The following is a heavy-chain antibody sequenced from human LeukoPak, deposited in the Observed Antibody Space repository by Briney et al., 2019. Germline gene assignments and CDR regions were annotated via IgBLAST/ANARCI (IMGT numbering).Heavy chain of an antibody. CDR2: IYASGNT. J-gene: IGHJ4*02. CDR1: GGSISSYY. Sequence: ASETLSLTCTVSGGSISSYYWSWVRQPAGKGLEWIGRIYASGNTNYNPSLKGRVTMSLDTSKNQFSLNLSSVTAADTAVYYCARGRGSSWYYFDYWGRGTLVTVSS. CDR3: ARGRGSSWYYFDY. D-gene: IGHD6-13*01. V-gene: IGHV4-4*07.